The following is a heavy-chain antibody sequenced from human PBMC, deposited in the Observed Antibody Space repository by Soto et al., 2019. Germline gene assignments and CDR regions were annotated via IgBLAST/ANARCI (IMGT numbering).Heavy chain of an antibody. D-gene: IGHD3-22*01. CDR2: IYTTGST. V-gene: IGHV4-4*07. J-gene: IGHJ6*02. CDR3: AREGGYFDSSGSGVYHYHGVDV. CDR1: GGSISTYF. Sequence: QVQLQESGPGLVKPSETLSLTCTVSGGSISTYFWSWIRQPAGGGLEWIGRIYTTGSTNYNPSLKRAVTMSLDTSRNQVSLKLSSVTAADTAVYYCAREGGYFDSSGSGVYHYHGVDVWGQGTTVTVSS.